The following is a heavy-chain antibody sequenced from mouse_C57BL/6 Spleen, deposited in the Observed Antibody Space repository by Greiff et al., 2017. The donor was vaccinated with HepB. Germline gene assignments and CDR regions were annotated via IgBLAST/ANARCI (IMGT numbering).Heavy chain of an antibody. V-gene: IGHV1-72*01. J-gene: IGHJ2*01. CDR3: ARGGYYYGSSYHYFDY. CDR1: GYTFTSYW. CDR2: IDPNSGGT. Sequence: QVQLKQPGAELVKPGASVKLSCKASGYTFTSYWMHWVKQRPGRGLEWIGRIDPNSGGTKYNEKFKSKATLTVDKPSSTAYMQLSSLTSEDSAVYYCARGGYYYGSSYHYFDYWGQGTTLTVSS. D-gene: IGHD1-1*01.